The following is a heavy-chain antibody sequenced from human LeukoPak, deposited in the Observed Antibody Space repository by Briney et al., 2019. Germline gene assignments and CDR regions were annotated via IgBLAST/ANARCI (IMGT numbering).Heavy chain of an antibody. CDR1: GFTFSTYG. CDR3: AIAFYGSGSYSGYFDY. V-gene: IGHV3-30*02. Sequence: GGSLRLSRAASGFTFSTYGIHWARQAPGKGLEWVAFIRYDGSKTHYADSVKGRFTISRDNSKNTLYLQMNSLRAEDTAVYYCAIAFYGSGSYSGYFDYWGQGTLVTVSS. CDR2: IRYDGSKT. J-gene: IGHJ4*02. D-gene: IGHD3-10*01.